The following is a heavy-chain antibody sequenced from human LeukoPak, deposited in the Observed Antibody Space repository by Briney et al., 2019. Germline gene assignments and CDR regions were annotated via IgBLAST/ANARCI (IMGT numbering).Heavy chain of an antibody. Sequence: GRSLRLSCAASGFTFSSYSMNWVRQAPGKGLEWVSSISSSSSYIYYADSVKGRFTISRDNAKNSLYLQMNSLRAEDTAVYYCARGPARDHDAFDILGQGTMVTVSS. CDR3: ARGPARDHDAFDI. CDR1: GFTFSSYS. J-gene: IGHJ3*02. D-gene: IGHD5-24*01. V-gene: IGHV3-21*01. CDR2: ISSSSSYI.